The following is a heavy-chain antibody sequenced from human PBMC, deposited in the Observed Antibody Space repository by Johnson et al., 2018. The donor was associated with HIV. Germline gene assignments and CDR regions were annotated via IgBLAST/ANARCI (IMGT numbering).Heavy chain of an antibody. D-gene: IGHD3-10*01. J-gene: IGHJ3*02. CDR2: IVYDGSKK. Sequence: QVQLVESGGGVVQPGGSLRLSCEASGFTFSSNAMHWVRQAPGKGLEWVAFIVYDGSKKYYADSVKGRFTISRDNSKNTLYLEMNSLRADDTAVYYCAIGRGEFPRHAFDIWGQGTMVTVSS. CDR3: AIGRGEFPRHAFDI. V-gene: IGHV3-30*02. CDR1: GFTFSSNA.